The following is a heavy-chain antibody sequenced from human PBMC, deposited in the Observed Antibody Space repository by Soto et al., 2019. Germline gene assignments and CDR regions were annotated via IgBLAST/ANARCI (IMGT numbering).Heavy chain of an antibody. CDR3: VSWVSQHFDY. Sequence: PGGSLRLSCTVFGFTFNSRSSHGMSWVRQAPGKGPEWVSTISSDGANKHYAESVEGRFTISKDTSRNTVDLHMNSLGAEDTAMYFCVSWVSQHFDYWGQGILVTVSS. V-gene: IGHV3-23*01. J-gene: IGHJ4*02. CDR2: ISSDGANK. CDR1: GFTFNSRSSHG. D-gene: IGHD2-8*01.